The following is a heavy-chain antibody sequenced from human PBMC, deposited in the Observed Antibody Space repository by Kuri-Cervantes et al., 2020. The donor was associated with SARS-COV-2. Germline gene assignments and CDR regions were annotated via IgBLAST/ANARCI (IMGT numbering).Heavy chain of an antibody. CDR3: ARVLNSGSYPYRGNWFDP. CDR1: GGSFSGYY. J-gene: IGHJ5*02. CDR2: INHSGST. V-gene: IGHV4-34*01. D-gene: IGHD3-10*01. Sequence: SETLSLTCAVYGGSFSGYYWSWIRQPPGKGLEWFGEINHSGSTNYNPSLKSRVTISVDTSKNQFSLKLSSVTAADTAVYYCARVLNSGSYPYRGNWFDPWGQGTPVTVSS.